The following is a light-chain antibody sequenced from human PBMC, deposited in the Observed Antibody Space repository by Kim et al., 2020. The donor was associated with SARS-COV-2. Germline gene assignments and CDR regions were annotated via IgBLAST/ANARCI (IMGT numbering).Light chain of an antibody. Sequence: SSELTQDPAVSVALGQTVRITCQGDSLRSYYATWYQQKPRQAPLLVIFGRNNRPSGIPDRFSGSTSGNTASLTISGAQAEDEAGFYCQSRDSGGNVVFGGGTQLTVL. V-gene: IGLV3-19*01. J-gene: IGLJ2*01. CDR1: SLRSYY. CDR2: GRN. CDR3: QSRDSGGNVV.